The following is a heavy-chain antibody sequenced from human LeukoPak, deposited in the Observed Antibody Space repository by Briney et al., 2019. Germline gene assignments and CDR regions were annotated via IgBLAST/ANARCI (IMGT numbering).Heavy chain of an antibody. J-gene: IGHJ6*02. D-gene: IGHD2-15*01. Sequence: GGSLRLSCAASGFTFSSYAMSWVRQAPGKGLEWVSVICSGGSTYYADSVKGRFTISRDNSKNTLYLQMNSLRAEDTAVYYCARGHPALTRYGMDVWGQGTTVTVSS. CDR3: ARGHPALTRYGMDV. CDR2: ICSGGST. V-gene: IGHV3-53*01. CDR1: GFTFSSYA.